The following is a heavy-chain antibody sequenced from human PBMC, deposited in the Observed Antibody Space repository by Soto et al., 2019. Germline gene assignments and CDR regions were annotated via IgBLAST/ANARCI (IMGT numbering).Heavy chain of an antibody. J-gene: IGHJ3*02. CDR2: ISAYNGNT. Sequence: ASVKVSCKASGYTFTSYGISWVRQAPGQGLEWMGWISAYNGNTNYAQKLQGRVTMTTDTSTSTAYMELRSLRSDDTAVYYCARDRAIVVVITNDAFDIWGQGTMVTVSS. D-gene: IGHD3-22*01. V-gene: IGHV1-18*01. CDR1: GYTFTSYG. CDR3: ARDRAIVVVITNDAFDI.